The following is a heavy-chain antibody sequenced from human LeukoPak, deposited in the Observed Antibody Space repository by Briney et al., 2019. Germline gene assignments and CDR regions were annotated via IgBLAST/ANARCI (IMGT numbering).Heavy chain of an antibody. CDR3: ARKRVVGPIFNLDY. Sequence: ASVKVSCKASGYTFTGYYIHWVRQAPGQGLEWMAWINPNSGDTNYAQKFQGRVTMTRDTSIRTAYMELSRLRSDDTAVYFCARKRVVGPIFNLDYWGQGTQITVSS. D-gene: IGHD1-26*01. J-gene: IGHJ4*02. CDR1: GYTFTGYY. V-gene: IGHV1-2*02. CDR2: INPNSGDT.